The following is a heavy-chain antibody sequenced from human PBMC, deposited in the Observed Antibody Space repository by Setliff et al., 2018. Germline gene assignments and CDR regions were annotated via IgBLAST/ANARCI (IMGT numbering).Heavy chain of an antibody. CDR2: IYHDGNPKFNPSV. Sequence: SETLSLTCAVSGVSVNSLTWWSWVRQTPGKGLEWIGSIYHDGNPKFNPSVNYNPSLKSRITMSIDKSKNQFSLNLRSVTAADTAVYYCTRGGERYHTANWGQGALVTVSS. CDR1: GVSVNSLTW. CDR3: TRGGERYHTAN. D-gene: IGHD2-2*01. V-gene: IGHV4-4*02. J-gene: IGHJ4*02.